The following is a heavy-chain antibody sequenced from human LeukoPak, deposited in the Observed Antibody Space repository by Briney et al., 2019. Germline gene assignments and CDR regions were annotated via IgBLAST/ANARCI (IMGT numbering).Heavy chain of an antibody. Sequence: GASVKVSCKASGYTFTSHDINWVRQATGQGLEWMGWMNPNSGNTGYAHKFQGRVTITRNTSISTAYMELSSLRSEDTAVYYCATEDYYDSGSFDPWGQGTLVTVSS. V-gene: IGHV1-8*03. J-gene: IGHJ5*02. CDR1: GYTFTSHD. CDR2: MNPNSGNT. D-gene: IGHD3-22*01. CDR3: ATEDYYDSGSFDP.